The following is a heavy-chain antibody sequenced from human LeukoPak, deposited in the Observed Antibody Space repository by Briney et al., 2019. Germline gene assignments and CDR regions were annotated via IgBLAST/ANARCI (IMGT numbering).Heavy chain of an antibody. CDR3: VKAVVGRISNFDF. CDR2: IRYDGSQN. D-gene: IGHD1-26*01. V-gene: IGHV3-30*02. Sequence: GGSLRLSCAASGFTFSSYAMSWVRQAPGKGLEWVAFIRYDGSQNHLTDSVKGRFTVSRDDSRSTLYLQMDSLTVEDTAVYYCVKAVVGRISNFDFWGQGTLVTVSS. J-gene: IGHJ4*02. CDR1: GFTFSSYA.